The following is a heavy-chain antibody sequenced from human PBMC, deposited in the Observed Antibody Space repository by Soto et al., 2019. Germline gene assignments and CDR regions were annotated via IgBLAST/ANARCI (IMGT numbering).Heavy chain of an antibody. CDR2: IHYSGSS. D-gene: IGHD1-26*01. V-gene: IGHV4-59*08. CDR1: GDSISGFY. J-gene: IGHJ4*02. Sequence: PSETLSLTCTVSGDSISGFYWSWIRQPPGKGLEWIGQIHYSGSSNYNPSLKSRVTISLDTSNDQFSLRLSSVTAADTAVYYCERQGAYRNGFDFWGQAPLVTV. CDR3: ERQGAYRNGFDF.